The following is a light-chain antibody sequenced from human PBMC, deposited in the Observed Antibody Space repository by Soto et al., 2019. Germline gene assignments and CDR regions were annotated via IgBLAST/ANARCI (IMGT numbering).Light chain of an antibody. CDR3: QQFGSSPRT. CDR1: QSVSSNY. Sequence: EIVLTQSPGTLSLSPGERATLSCRASQSVSSNYLAWYQQKPGQAPRLLISAASSRATGIPDRFSGSGSGTDFTLTISRLEPEDFAVYYCQQFGSSPRTFGQGTKVEIK. J-gene: IGKJ1*01. V-gene: IGKV3-20*01. CDR2: AAS.